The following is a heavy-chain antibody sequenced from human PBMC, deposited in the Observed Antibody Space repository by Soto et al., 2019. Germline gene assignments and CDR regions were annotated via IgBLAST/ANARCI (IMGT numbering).Heavy chain of an antibody. J-gene: IGHJ6*02. CDR3: VKDEGIEAMDV. Sequence: GGSLRLSCVTSGFTFSRNTMNWFRQAPGEGREWVASITSSGSYVYYADSVKGRFSASRDNAKNSLSLQMDSLRPDDTAIYFCVKDEGIEAMDVWGQGTTVTVSS. D-gene: IGHD3-3*02. V-gene: IGHV3-21*01. CDR2: ITSSGSYV. CDR1: GFTFSRNT.